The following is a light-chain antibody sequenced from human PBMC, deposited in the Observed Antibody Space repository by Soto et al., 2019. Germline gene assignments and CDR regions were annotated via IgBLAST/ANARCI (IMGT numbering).Light chain of an antibody. Sequence: DVQLTQTPSFLSASVGDRVTITCRASRDISTYLAWYQQKPGKAPKLLIYAASTLHTGVPSRFSGSGSGTEFTLTISSLQPEDVAAYYCQKYNSAPLTFGGGTKVDIK. CDR3: QKYNSAPLT. CDR2: AAS. CDR1: RDISTY. V-gene: IGKV1-9*01. J-gene: IGKJ4*01.